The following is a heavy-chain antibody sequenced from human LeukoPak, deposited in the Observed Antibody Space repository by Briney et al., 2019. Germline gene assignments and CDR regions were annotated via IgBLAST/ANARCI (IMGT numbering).Heavy chain of an antibody. V-gene: IGHV1-69*01. D-gene: IGHD6-19*01. CDR1: GYTFTSYG. Sequence: ASVKVSCKASGYTFTSYGISWVRQAPGQGLEWMGGIIPIFGTANYAQKFQGRVTITADESTSTAYMELSSLRSEDTAVYYCARDAQSLSSGWYFDYWGQGTLVTVSS. J-gene: IGHJ4*02. CDR3: ARDAQSLSSGWYFDY. CDR2: IIPIFGTA.